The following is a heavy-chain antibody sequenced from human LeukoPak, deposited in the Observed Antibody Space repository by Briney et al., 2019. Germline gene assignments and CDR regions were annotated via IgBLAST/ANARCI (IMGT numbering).Heavy chain of an antibody. J-gene: IGHJ1*01. CDR1: GFTFSSYG. CDR3: ARDKLPTMVRTAEYFRH. Sequence: QPGRSLRLSCAASGFTFSSYGMHWVRQAPGKGLEWVAVIWYDGSNKYYADSVKGRFTISRDNSKNTLYLQMNSLRAEDTAVYYCARDKLPTMVRTAEYFRHWGQGTLVTVSS. CDR2: IWYDGSNK. D-gene: IGHD3-10*01. V-gene: IGHV3-33*01.